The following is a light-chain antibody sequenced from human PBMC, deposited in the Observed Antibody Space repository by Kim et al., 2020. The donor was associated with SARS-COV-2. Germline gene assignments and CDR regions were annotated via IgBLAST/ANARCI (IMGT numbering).Light chain of an antibody. Sequence: LGQKVRITCQGDSLRTYYASWYQQKPGQAPVLVIYGKNNRPSGIPDRFSGSSSGNTASLTITGAQAEDEADYYCNSRDSSGNHWVFGGGTQLTVL. CDR2: GKN. CDR3: NSRDSSGNHWV. J-gene: IGLJ3*02. V-gene: IGLV3-19*01. CDR1: SLRTYY.